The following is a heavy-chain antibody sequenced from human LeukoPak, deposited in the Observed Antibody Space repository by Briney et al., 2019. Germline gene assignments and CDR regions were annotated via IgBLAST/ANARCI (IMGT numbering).Heavy chain of an antibody. J-gene: IGHJ4*02. CDR1: GFTFSSYS. D-gene: IGHD1-26*01. CDR2: ISSSSSYI. CDR3: ARDSGSYYPFR. V-gene: IGHV3-21*01. Sequence: PGGSLRLSCAASGFTFSSYSTNWVRQAPGKGLEWVSSISSSSSYIYYADSVKGRFTISRDNAKNSLYLQMNSLRAEDTAVYYCARDSGSYYPFRWGQGTLVTVSS.